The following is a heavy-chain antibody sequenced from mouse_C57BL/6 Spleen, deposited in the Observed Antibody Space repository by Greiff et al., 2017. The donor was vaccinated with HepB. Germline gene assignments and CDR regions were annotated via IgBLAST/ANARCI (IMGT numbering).Heavy chain of an antibody. D-gene: IGHD1-1*01. Sequence: VQLVESGAELVRPGASVTLSCKASGYTFTDYEMHWVKQTPVHGLEWIGAIDPETGGTAYNQKFKGKAILTADKSSSTAYMEIRSLTSEDSAVYYCTRITTVVATGDYWGQGTSVTVSS. J-gene: IGHJ4*01. V-gene: IGHV1-15*01. CDR3: TRITTVVATGDY. CDR1: GYTFTDYE. CDR2: IDPETGGT.